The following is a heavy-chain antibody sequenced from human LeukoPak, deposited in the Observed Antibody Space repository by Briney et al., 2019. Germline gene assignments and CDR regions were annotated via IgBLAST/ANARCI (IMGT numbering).Heavy chain of an antibody. D-gene: IGHD4-17*01. Sequence: GGSLRLSCAASGFTFSSYAMSWVRQAPEKGLEWVSTISGSGGSTYYTDSVRGRFTISRDNSKNTLYLQMNSLRAEDTAVYYCAKGVPTTTVRRFDYWGQGTLVTVSS. CDR2: ISGSGGST. V-gene: IGHV3-23*01. CDR1: GFTFSSYA. J-gene: IGHJ4*02. CDR3: AKGVPTTTVRRFDY.